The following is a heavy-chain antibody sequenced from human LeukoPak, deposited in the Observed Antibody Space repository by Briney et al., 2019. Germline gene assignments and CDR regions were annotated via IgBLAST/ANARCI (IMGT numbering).Heavy chain of an antibody. CDR3: AAISSYHYYYGMDV. J-gene: IGHJ6*02. CDR2: IVVGSGNT. CDR1: GFTFTSSA. Sequence: SVKVSCKASGFTFTSSAVQWVRQARGQRLEWIGWIVVGSGNTNYVQKFQERVTITRDMSTSTAYMELSSLRSEDTAVYYCAAISSYHYYYGMDVWGQGTTVTVSS. V-gene: IGHV1-58*01. D-gene: IGHD2/OR15-2a*01.